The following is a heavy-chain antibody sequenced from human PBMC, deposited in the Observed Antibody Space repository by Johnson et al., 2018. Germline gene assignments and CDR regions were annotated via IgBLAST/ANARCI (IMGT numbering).Heavy chain of an antibody. CDR3: AKRYCSSTSCFYYYYMDV. CDR1: GFTFDDYA. Sequence: VQLVQSGGGLVQPGRSLRLSCAASGFTFDDYAMHWVRQAPGKGLGGVSGISWNSGSIGYADTGKGRFTNSRENAKNSLYLQMNSLRVEETALYYCAKRYCSSTSCFYYYYMDVWGRGTTVSVSS. V-gene: IGHV3-9*01. CDR2: ISWNSGSI. D-gene: IGHD2-2*01. J-gene: IGHJ6*03.